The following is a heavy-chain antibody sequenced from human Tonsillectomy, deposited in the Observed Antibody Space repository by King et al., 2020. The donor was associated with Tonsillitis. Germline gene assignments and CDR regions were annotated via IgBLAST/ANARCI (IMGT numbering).Heavy chain of an antibody. Sequence: QLVQSGAEVKKPEESLKISCKASGYSFTDYWIGWVRQMPGKGLAWMGVFYPGDSDTRYSPTFQGQVTISADTSISTAYLQWSSLKASDTAMYYCVRLEFTGSWYGPVWFDPWGQGTLVTVSS. D-gene: IGHD2-8*02. CDR2: FYPGDSDT. CDR1: GYSFTDYW. J-gene: IGHJ5*02. V-gene: IGHV5-51*01. CDR3: VRLEFTGSWYGPVWFDP.